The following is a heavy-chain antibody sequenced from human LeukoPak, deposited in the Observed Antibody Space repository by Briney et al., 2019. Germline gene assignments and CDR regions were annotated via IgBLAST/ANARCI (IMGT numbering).Heavy chain of an antibody. V-gene: IGHV3-30-3*01. CDR2: ISYDGSNK. CDR3: ARVGAYYGSGSSVATFGMDV. Sequence: GGSLRLSCAASGFTFSSYAMHWVRQAPGKGLEWVAVISYDGSNKYYADSVKGRFTISRDNSKNTLYLQMNSLRAEDTAVYYCARVGAYYGSGSSVATFGMDVWGQGTTVTVSS. CDR1: GFTFSSYA. D-gene: IGHD3-10*01. J-gene: IGHJ6*02.